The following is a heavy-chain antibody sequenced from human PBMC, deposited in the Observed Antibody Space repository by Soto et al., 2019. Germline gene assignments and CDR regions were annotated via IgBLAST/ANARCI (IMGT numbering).Heavy chain of an antibody. CDR3: AKGGYCSGGSCLLAV. J-gene: IGHJ6*04. D-gene: IGHD2-15*01. V-gene: IGHV3-23*01. CDR1: GFTFSSYA. CDR2: ISGSGGST. Sequence: PGGSLRLSCAASGFTFSSYAMSWVRQAPGKGLEWVSAISGSGGSTYYADSVKGRFTISRDNSKNTLYLQMNSLRAEDTAVYYCAKGGYCSGGSCLLAVWGKGTPVPAPQ.